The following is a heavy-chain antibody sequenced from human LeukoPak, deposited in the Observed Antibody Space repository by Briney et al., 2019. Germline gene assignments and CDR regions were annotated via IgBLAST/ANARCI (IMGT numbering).Heavy chain of an antibody. CDR1: GFTVSSNY. CDR2: IYSGGST. CDR3: ARVNDFWSGYVDY. D-gene: IGHD3-3*01. J-gene: IGHJ4*02. V-gene: IGHV3-53*01. Sequence: GGSLRLSCAASGFTVSSNYMSWVRQTPGKGLEWVSVIYSGGSTYYADSVKGRFTISRDNSKNTLYLQMNSLRAEGTAVYYCARVNDFWSGYVDYWGQGTLVTVSS.